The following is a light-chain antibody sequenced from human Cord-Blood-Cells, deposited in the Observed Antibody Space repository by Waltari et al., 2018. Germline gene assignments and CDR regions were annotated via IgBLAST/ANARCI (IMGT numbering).Light chain of an antibody. CDR3: SSYTSSSTLV. J-gene: IGLJ1*01. V-gene: IGLV2-14*01. CDR1: SSDVGGYNY. CDR2: DVS. Sequence: QSALTQPASVSGSPGQSITISCPGTSSDVGGYNYVSWYQQHPGKAPKLMIYDVSNRPSEVSNRFSGSKSGNTASLTISGLQAEDEADYYCSSYTSSSTLVFGTGTKVTVL.